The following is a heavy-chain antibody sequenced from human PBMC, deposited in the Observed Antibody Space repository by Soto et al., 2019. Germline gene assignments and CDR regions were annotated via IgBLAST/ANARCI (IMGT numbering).Heavy chain of an antibody. J-gene: IGHJ4*02. CDR3: ATSYGSGSQAIDY. D-gene: IGHD3-10*01. CDR2: TNPILSMS. CDR1: ADPFNLYT. V-gene: IGHV1-69*02. Sequence: QVHLVQSGAELKKPGSSVRVSCKASADPFNLYTINWVRQAPGLGLEWMGRTNPILSMSNSALKFQGRLSISADKSTSTAYMDLRSLRSDDTAVYYCATSYGSGSQAIDYWGQGALVTVSS.